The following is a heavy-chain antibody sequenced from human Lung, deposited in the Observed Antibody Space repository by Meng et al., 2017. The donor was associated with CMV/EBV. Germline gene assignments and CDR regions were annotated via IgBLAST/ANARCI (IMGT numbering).Heavy chain of an antibody. J-gene: IGHJ6*02. D-gene: IGHD6-13*01. V-gene: IGHV3-30-3*01. CDR1: GFSFSIYG. CDR3: ATVISSYSSTWEYNLYYAYYGMDD. Sequence: SCEASGFSFSIYGMHWVRQAPGKGLEWVALISNDGSNEYYADSVEGRFTISRDNSKNTLYLQMNSLRTEDTAVYYCATVISSYSSTWEYNLYYAYYGMDDWGQGNXVNGAS. CDR2: ISNDGSNE.